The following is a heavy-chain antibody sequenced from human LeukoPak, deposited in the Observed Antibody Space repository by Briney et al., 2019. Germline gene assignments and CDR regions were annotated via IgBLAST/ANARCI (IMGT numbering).Heavy chain of an antibody. Sequence: GGSLRLSCAASGFTFSSFWMSWVRQAPGKGLEWVANIKQDGSEKYYVDSVKGRFTISRDNAKNSLYLQMNSLRAEDTAVYYCADFLGYCSGGRCYPPRRWGQGTLVTVSS. D-gene: IGHD2-15*01. J-gene: IGHJ4*02. V-gene: IGHV3-7*01. CDR3: ADFLGYCSGGRCYPPRR. CDR1: GFTFSSFW. CDR2: IKQDGSEK.